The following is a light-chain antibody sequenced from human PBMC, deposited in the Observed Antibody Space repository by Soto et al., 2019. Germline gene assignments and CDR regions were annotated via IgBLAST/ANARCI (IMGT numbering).Light chain of an antibody. CDR1: QSVSSF. Sequence: EVVLTQSPDTLSFSPGERATLSCRPSQSVSSFLAWYQQKPGQAPRLLIYDASNRATGIPARFSGSGSGTDFTLTISSLEPEDFAVYYCQHRSSWPGAFGPGTKVDIK. J-gene: IGKJ3*01. V-gene: IGKV3-11*01. CDR3: QHRSSWPGA. CDR2: DAS.